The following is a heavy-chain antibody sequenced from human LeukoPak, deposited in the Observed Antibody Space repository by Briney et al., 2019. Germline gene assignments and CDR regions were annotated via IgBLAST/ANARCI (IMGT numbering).Heavy chain of an antibody. CDR1: GFTFSSYS. J-gene: IGHJ4*02. CDR2: ISSSSSYI. D-gene: IGHD3-22*01. V-gene: IGHV3-21*01. Sequence: GGSLRLSCEASGFTFSSYSMNWVRQAPGKGLEWVSTISSSSSYIDCADSVKGRFTISGDNAKNSLYLQMNSLRAEDTAVYYCARGGYYYHDSSGYLYHFDYWGQGTLVTVSS. CDR3: ARGGYYYHDSSGYLYHFDY.